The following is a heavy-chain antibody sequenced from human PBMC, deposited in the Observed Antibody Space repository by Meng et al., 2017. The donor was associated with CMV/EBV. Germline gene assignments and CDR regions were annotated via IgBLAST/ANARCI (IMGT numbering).Heavy chain of an antibody. Sequence: GHRQGPGPGLVNPLGTLSLTCTVSGGSISSYYWSWIRQPAGKGLEWIGRIYTSGSTNYNPSLKSRVTMSVDTSKNQFSLKLSSVTAADTAVYYCARGPEVDYGDYVGLDYWGQGTLVTVSS. D-gene: IGHD4-17*01. CDR1: GGSISSYY. J-gene: IGHJ4*02. V-gene: IGHV4-4*07. CDR3: ARGPEVDYGDYVGLDY. CDR2: IYTSGST.